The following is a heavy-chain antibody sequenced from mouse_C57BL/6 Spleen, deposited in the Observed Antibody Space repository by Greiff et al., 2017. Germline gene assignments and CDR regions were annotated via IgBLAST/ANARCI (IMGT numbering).Heavy chain of an antibody. CDR3: TTCRGWLLPSWWYIDD. CDR1: GFNIKDYY. J-gene: IGHJ1*03. V-gene: IGHV14-1*01. Sequence: VQLQQSGAELVRPGASVKLSCTASGFNIKDYYMHWVKQRPEQGLEWIGRIDPEDGDTEYDPKFQGKATMTADTSSNTAYLQLSSLTSEDTAVYYCTTCRGWLLPSWWYIDDGGTGTTGTVSS. D-gene: IGHD2-3*01. CDR2: IDPEDGDT.